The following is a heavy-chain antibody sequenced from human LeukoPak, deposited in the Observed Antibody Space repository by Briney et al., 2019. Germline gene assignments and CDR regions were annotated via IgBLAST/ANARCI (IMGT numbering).Heavy chain of an antibody. CDR2: IGIAGDT. CDR3: TRRVPGFSSGFDR. D-gene: IGHD6-25*01. CDR1: GFTFSSYD. J-gene: IGHJ5*02. Sequence: GGSLRLSCAASGFTFSSYDMHWVRQGIGKGLEWVSTIGIAGDTYYPGSVKGRFTISRENAKNSLYLQMNSLRVGDTAVYYCTRRVPGFSSGFDRWGQGTLVTASS. V-gene: IGHV3-13*01.